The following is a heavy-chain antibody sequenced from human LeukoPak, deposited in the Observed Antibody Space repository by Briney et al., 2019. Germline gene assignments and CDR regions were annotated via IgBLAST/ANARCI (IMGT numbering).Heavy chain of an antibody. J-gene: IGHJ4*02. D-gene: IGHD3/OR15-3a*01. CDR2: IYPGDSDT. V-gene: IGHV5-51*01. CDR1: GYTFTRHW. Sequence: GESLKISCRGLGYTFTRHWIGWVPQMPGEGLEWVGIIYPGDSDTRYNSSFQGQVTISADKSSNTAYLRWRSLKASDTAIYYCARTVATTLWAFDFRGQGTLVTVSS. CDR3: ARTVATTLWAFDF.